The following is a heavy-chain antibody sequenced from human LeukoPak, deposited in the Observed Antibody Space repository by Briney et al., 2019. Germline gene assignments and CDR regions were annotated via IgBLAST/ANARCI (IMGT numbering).Heavy chain of an antibody. Sequence: ASVKVSCKASGDTFSSYAINWVRQAPGQGPEWMGRITPFLGIANYPQKFQGRVTITADESTTTANMELSSLRSEDTAVYYCAREACREMGVMWPRLGGQDCRYDHWGQGTLVTVSS. CDR2: ITPFLGIA. J-gene: IGHJ4*02. V-gene: IGHV1-69*04. CDR1: GDTFSSYA. D-gene: IGHD3-16*01. CDR3: AREACREMGVMWPRLGGQDCRYDH.